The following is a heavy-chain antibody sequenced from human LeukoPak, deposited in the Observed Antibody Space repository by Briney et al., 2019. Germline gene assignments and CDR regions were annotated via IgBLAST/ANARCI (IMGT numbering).Heavy chain of an antibody. CDR1: GYTFTSDY. D-gene: IGHD3-10*01. Sequence: ASVKVSCKAFGYTFTSDYMHWVRQAPGQGPEWMGVISPSGGSTTYAQKFQGRVTLTRDMSTSTDYLELSSLRSEDTAVYYCARVNMLLWFGELLVDYYYYMDVWGKGTTVTVSS. CDR2: ISPSGGST. CDR3: ARVNMLLWFGELLVDYYYYMDV. J-gene: IGHJ6*03. V-gene: IGHV1-46*01.